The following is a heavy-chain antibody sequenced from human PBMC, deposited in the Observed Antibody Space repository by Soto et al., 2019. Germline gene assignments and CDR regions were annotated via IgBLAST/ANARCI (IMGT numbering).Heavy chain of an antibody. D-gene: IGHD3-10*01. CDR2: IWYDGSNK. Sequence: SLRLSCAASGFTFSSYGMHWVRQAPGKGLEWVAVIWYDGSNKYYADSVKGRFTISRDNAKNSLYLQMNSLRAEDTAVYYCARGSTMVRGVFLFDPWGQGTLVTVSS. J-gene: IGHJ5*02. V-gene: IGHV3-33*01. CDR1: GFTFSSYG. CDR3: ARGSTMVRGVFLFDP.